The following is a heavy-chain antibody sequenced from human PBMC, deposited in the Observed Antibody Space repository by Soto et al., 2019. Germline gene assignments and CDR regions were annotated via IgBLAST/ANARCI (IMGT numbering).Heavy chain of an antibody. D-gene: IGHD3-22*01. CDR3: ARASLVVVITDDAFDI. V-gene: IGHV3-30-3*01. J-gene: IGHJ3*02. CDR2: ISYDGSNK. Sequence: QVPLVESGGGVVQPGRSLRLSCAASGFTFSSYAMHWVRQAPGKGLEWVAVISYDGSNKYYADSVKGRFTISRDNSKNTLYLQMNSLRAEDTAVYYCARASLVVVITDDAFDIWGQGTMVTVSS. CDR1: GFTFSSYA.